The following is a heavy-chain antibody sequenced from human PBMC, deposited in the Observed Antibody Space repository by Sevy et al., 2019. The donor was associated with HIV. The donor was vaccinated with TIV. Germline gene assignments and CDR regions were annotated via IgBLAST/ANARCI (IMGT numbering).Heavy chain of an antibody. V-gene: IGHV3-23*01. J-gene: IGHJ6*02. Sequence: GGSLRLSCAASGFTFSNYAMSWVRQAPGKGLEWVSSISRSGGSIHYAESVKGRFTISRDNSKNTLYLQMNSLRAEETAVYYCAKVDVVVPVADYGLDVWGQGTTVTVSS. D-gene: IGHD2-2*01. CDR3: AKVDVVVPVADYGLDV. CDR1: GFTFSNYA. CDR2: ISRSGGSI.